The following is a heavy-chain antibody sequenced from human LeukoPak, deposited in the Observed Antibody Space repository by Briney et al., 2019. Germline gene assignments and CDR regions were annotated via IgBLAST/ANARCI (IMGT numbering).Heavy chain of an antibody. CDR3: ARETAEAFDY. Sequence: GGSLRLSCAASGFTFSTYTMNWVRQAPGKGLEWVSSISTSSTYIYYADSVKGRFTISRDNAKNSVYLLMNTLRAEDTAVYYCARETAEAFDYWGQGTLVTVSS. J-gene: IGHJ4*02. CDR1: GFTFSTYT. CDR2: ISTSSTYI. V-gene: IGHV3-21*01.